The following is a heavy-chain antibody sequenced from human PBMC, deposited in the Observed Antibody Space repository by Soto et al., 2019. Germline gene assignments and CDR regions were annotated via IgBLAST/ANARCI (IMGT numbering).Heavy chain of an antibody. Sequence: QVQLVESGGGVVQPGRSLRLSCAASGFTFSSYAIHWVRQAPGKGLEWVAVISYDGSNKYYADSVKGRFTISRDNSKNTLYLQMNSLRAEDTAVYYCARQAGATSDYFDYWGQGTLVTVSS. J-gene: IGHJ4*02. V-gene: IGHV3-30-3*01. CDR1: GFTFSSYA. CDR2: ISYDGSNK. D-gene: IGHD1-26*01. CDR3: ARQAGATSDYFDY.